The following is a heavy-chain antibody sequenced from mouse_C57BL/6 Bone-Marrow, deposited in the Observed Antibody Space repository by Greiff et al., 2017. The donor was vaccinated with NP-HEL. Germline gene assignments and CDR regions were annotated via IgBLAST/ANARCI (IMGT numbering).Heavy chain of an antibody. CDR1: GFTFSDYG. V-gene: IGHV5-17*01. D-gene: IGHD2-3*01. J-gene: IGHJ3*01. Sequence: EVMLVESGGGLVKPGGSLKLSCAASGFTFSDYGMHWVRQAPEKGLEWVAYISRGSSTIYYADTVTGRFTISRDNAKNTLFLQMTSLRSEDTAMYYCARDGYYVGFAYWGQGTLVTVSA. CDR2: ISRGSSTI. CDR3: ARDGYYVGFAY.